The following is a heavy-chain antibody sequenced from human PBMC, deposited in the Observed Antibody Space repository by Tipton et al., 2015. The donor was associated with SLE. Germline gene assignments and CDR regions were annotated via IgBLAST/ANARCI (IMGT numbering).Heavy chain of an antibody. CDR3: ARDRYCTGTSCYTDWFDP. J-gene: IGHJ5*02. Sequence: TLSLTCTVSGASISSGGYYSTWIRQHPGKGLEWIGYIYYSGHTYYNPSLQSRLTISVDTSKNQFSLRLTSVTAADTAVYYCARDRYCTGTSCYTDWFDPWGQGTLVTVSS. V-gene: IGHV4-31*03. CDR2: IYYSGHT. D-gene: IGHD2-2*02. CDR1: GASISSGGYY.